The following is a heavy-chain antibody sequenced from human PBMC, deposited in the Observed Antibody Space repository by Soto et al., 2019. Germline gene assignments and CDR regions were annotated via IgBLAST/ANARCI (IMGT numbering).Heavy chain of an antibody. CDR3: ASPGHSGYDGRNWFDP. D-gene: IGHD5-12*01. CDR2: IIPILGIA. CDR1: GGTFSSYT. V-gene: IGHV1-69*02. J-gene: IGHJ5*02. Sequence: QVQLVQSGAEVKKPGSSVKVSCKASGGTFSSYTISWVRQAPGQGLEWMGRIIPILGIANYAQKFQGRVTITADKSTSTAYMELSSLRSEDTAVYYCASPGHSGYDGRNWFDPWAREPWSPSPQ.